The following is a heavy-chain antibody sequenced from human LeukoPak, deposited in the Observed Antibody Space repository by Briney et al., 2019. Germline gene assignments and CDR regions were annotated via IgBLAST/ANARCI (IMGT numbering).Heavy chain of an antibody. CDR3: ARGLSRWLLGHY. V-gene: IGHV3-48*03. CDR1: GXTFSSYE. J-gene: IGHJ4*02. D-gene: IGHD5-18*01. CDR2: ISSSGSTI. Sequence: GALRLSFAASGXTFSSYEMNWVRQAPGKGLEWVAYISSSGSTIYYADSVKGRFTISRDNAKNSLYLQMNSLRAEDTAVYYCARGLSRWLLGHYWGQGTLVTVSS.